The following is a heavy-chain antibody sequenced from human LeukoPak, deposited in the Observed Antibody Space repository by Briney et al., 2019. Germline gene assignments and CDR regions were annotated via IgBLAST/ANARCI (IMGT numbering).Heavy chain of an antibody. Sequence: GGSLRLSCAASRFIFGAYGMHWVRQAPGKGLEWVAFIRFDGSNTYYADSVKGRFTISRDNSKNTLYLQMNSLKTEDTAVYYCTRDTRGGGSPAGPLWGQGTLVTVSS. D-gene: IGHD2-2*01. V-gene: IGHV3-30*02. J-gene: IGHJ4*02. CDR2: IRFDGSNT. CDR3: TRDTRGGGSPAGPL. CDR1: RFIFGAYG.